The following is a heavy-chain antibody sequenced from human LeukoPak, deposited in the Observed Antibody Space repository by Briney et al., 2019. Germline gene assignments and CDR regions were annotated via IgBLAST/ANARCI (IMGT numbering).Heavy chain of an antibody. CDR2: ISSSSSYI. CDR1: GFTFSSYN. D-gene: IGHD3-22*01. CDR3: ARDLQRYYFGTSGYYFGAFDI. V-gene: IGHV3-21*01. Sequence: VGSLRLSCAASGFTFSSYNINWVRQAPGKGLEWVSSISSSSSYIYYADSVKGRFTISRDNAKNSLYLQMNSLRAEDTAVYYCARDLQRYYFGTSGYYFGAFDIWGQGTMVPSLQ. J-gene: IGHJ3*02.